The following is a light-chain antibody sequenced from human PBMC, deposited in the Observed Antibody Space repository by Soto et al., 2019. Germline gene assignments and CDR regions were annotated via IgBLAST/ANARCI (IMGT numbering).Light chain of an antibody. J-gene: IGLJ3*02. CDR2: EVS. Sequence: QSVLTQPASVSGSPGQSITISCTGTSSDVGGYNYVPWFQQHPGKAPKLKIYEVSNRPSGVSSRFSGSKSGYTASLTISELQAEDEADYYCTSFTSSNTWVFGGGTKVTVL. CDR1: SSDVGGYNY. CDR3: TSFTSSNTWV. V-gene: IGLV2-14*03.